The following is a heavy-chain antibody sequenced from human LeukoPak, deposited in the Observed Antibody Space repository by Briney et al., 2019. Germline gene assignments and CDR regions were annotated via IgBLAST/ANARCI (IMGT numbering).Heavy chain of an antibody. J-gene: IGHJ4*02. CDR1: GFTFSSYA. Sequence: PGGSLRLSCAASGFTFSSYAMSWVRQAPGKGPEWVSAISGSGGRTYYADSVKGRFTISRDNSKNTLYLQMNSLRAEDTAVYYCAKEGDLQQLVHFDYWGQGTLVTVSS. CDR3: AKEGDLQQLVHFDY. V-gene: IGHV3-23*01. D-gene: IGHD6-13*01. CDR2: ISGSGGRT.